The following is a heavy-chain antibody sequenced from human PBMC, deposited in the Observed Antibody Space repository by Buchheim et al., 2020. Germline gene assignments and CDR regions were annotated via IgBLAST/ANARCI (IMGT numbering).Heavy chain of an antibody. V-gene: IGHV3-23*01. CDR1: GFTFNTSA. J-gene: IGHJ6*03. D-gene: IGHD3-9*01. CDR2: IRGSGFDT. Sequence: EMQLLESGGGLVQPGGSLRISCVASGFTFNTSAITWVRQAPGKGLEWVSAIRGSGFDTYYADSVTGRFTISRDNSKNMLYLEMNSLRAEDAAIYFCAKTVHILPGYQRWVYYMDVWGKGTT. CDR3: AKTVHILPGYQRWVYYMDV.